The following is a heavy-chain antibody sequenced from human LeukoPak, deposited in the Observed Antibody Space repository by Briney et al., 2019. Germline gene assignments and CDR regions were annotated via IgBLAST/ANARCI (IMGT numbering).Heavy chain of an antibody. D-gene: IGHD2-2*01. J-gene: IGHJ6*02. V-gene: IGHV1-46*01. Sequence: GASVKVSCKASGYTFTSYYMHWVRQAPGQGLEWMGIINPSGGSTSYAQKFQGRVTMTRDTSTSTVYMELSSLRSEDTAVYCCARNLGYCSSTSCAPAHYYYGTDVWGQGTTVTVSS. CDR2: INPSGGST. CDR1: GYTFTSYY. CDR3: ARNLGYCSSTSCAPAHYYYGTDV.